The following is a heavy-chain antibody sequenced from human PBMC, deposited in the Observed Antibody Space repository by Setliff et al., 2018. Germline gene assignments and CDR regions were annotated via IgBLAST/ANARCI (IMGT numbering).Heavy chain of an antibody. CDR2: IDPSGDT. V-gene: IGHV4-61*09. J-gene: IGHJ4*02. D-gene: IGHD3-10*01. Sequence: PSETLSLTCTVSGGSISSGSHYWTWIRQPTGKRLEWIGHIDPSGDTNYSPSLKSRVTISGDTSKNQFSLKLTSVTAADTAVYYCARSLGSGSYYNSRPYYSDYWGQRTLVTVSS. CDR3: ARSLGSGSYYNSRPYYSDY. CDR1: GGSISSGSHY.